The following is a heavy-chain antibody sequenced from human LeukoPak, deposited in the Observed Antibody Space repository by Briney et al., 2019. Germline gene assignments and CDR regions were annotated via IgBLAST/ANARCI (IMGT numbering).Heavy chain of an antibody. CDR1: GFTFSTYW. J-gene: IGHJ6*04. CDR2: IKQDGREK. V-gene: IGHV3-7*01. D-gene: IGHD3-10*02. CDR3: AELGITMIGGV. Sequence: GGSLRLSCAASGFTFSTYWMTWVRQAPGKGLEWVANIKQDGREKYYVDSVEGRFTISRDNAKNSLYLQMNSLRAEDTAVYYCAELGITMIGGVWGKGTTVTISS.